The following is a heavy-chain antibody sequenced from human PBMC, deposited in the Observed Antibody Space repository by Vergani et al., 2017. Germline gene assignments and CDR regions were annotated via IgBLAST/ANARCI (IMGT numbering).Heavy chain of an antibody. V-gene: IGHV3-21*01. CDR1: GFTFSSYS. J-gene: IGHJ4*01. D-gene: IGHD6-13*01. CDR2: ISSSSSYI. CDR3: ARDPVIISSWYYFDY. Sequence: EVDLVESGGGLAQPGGSLRLSCAASGFTFSSYSMNWVRQAPGKGLEWVSSISSSSSYIYYADSVKGRFTISRDNAKNSLYLQMNSLRAEDTAVYYCARDPVIISSWYYFDYWGQGTLVTVSS.